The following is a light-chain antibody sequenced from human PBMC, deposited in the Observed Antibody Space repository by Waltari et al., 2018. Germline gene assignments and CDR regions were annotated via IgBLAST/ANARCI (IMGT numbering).Light chain of an antibody. CDR1: SSDVGSYNL. V-gene: IGLV2-23*02. J-gene: IGLJ2*01. CDR2: EVS. Sequence: QSALTQPAAVSGSPGQSITIPCTGTSSDVGSYNLVSWYQRHPGKAPKLMIYEVSKRPSGVSNRFSGSKSGNTASLTISGLQAEDEADYYCCSYAGSSTVVFGGGTKLTVL. CDR3: CSYAGSSTVV.